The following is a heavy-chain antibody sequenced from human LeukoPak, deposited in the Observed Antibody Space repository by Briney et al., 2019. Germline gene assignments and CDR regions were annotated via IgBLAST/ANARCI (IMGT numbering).Heavy chain of an antibody. CDR2: IYTRGNT. CDR1: GGSISSGSYY. D-gene: IGHD3-10*01. Sequence: PSETLSLTCTVSGGSISSGSYYWNWIRQPAGKGLEWIGRIYTRGNTNYNPSLKSRVTISVDTSKNQFSLKLSSVTAADTAVYYCAREGLNMVRGIIPKEAWGWFDPWGQGTLVTVSS. CDR3: AREGLNMVRGIIPKEAWGWFDP. V-gene: IGHV4-61*02. J-gene: IGHJ5*02.